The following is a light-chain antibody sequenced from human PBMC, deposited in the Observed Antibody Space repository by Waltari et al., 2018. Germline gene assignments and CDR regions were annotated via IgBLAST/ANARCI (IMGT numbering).Light chain of an antibody. CDR1: SSDVGGSNY. J-gene: IGLJ1*01. Sequence: QSALTQPASVSGSPGPSITISCTGSSSDVGGSNYVSWYQQHPGKAPKLIIFDVSGRPFGVSTRFSGSKSGNTASLTISGLQPDDEADYHCISYTSSRHYVFGSGTKVIVL. CDR2: DVS. V-gene: IGLV2-14*03. CDR3: ISYTSSRHYV.